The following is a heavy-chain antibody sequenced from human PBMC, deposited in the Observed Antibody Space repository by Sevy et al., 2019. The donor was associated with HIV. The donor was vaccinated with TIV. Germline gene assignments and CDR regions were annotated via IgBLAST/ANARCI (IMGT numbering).Heavy chain of an antibody. D-gene: IGHD2-15*01. CDR2: ISSSSSYI. J-gene: IGHJ6*02. CDR3: ARDIVTCSGGSCYPGYYYYGMDV. CDR1: GFTFSSYS. Sequence: GGSLRLSCAASGFTFSSYSMNWVRQAPGKALEWVSSISSSSSYIYYADSVKGRFTISRDNAKNSLYLQMNSLRAEETAVYYCARDIVTCSGGSCYPGYYYYGMDVWGQGTTVTVSS. V-gene: IGHV3-21*01.